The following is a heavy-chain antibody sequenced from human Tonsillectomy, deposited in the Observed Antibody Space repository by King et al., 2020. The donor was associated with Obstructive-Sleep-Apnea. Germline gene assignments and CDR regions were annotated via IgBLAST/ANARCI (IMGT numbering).Heavy chain of an antibody. CDR3: AWHDSSGGN. V-gene: IGHV3-30*02. CDR2: IQYDGSKK. Sequence: VQLVESGGGVVQPGGSLRLSCAPSGFAFSTYGMHWVRQAPGKGLEWVAFIQYDGSKKYYGDSVKGRFTISRDNSKNTLYLQMNSLRAEDTVVYYCAWHDSSGGNWGQGTLVTVSS. CDR1: GFAFSTYG. J-gene: IGHJ4*02. D-gene: IGHD3-22*01.